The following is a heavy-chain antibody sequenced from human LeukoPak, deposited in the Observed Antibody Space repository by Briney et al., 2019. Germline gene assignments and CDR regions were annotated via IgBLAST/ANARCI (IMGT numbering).Heavy chain of an antibody. V-gene: IGHV3-13*01. D-gene: IGHD5-18*01. CDR3: ARGHSYGYVKSWFDP. CDR1: GFTFSSYD. CDR2: ICTAGDT. Sequence: GGSLRLSCAASGFTFSSYDMHWVRQATGKGLEWVSAICTAGDTYYPGSEKGLFTISRENAKNSLYLQMNSLRAGETAVYYWARGHSYGYVKSWFDPWGQGTLVTVSS. J-gene: IGHJ5*02.